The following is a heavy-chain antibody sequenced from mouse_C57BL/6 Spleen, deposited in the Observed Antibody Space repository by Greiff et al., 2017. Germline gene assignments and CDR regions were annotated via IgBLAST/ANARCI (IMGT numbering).Heavy chain of an antibody. J-gene: IGHJ3*01. CDR2: IRSKSNNYAT. D-gene: IGHD2-1*01. V-gene: IGHV10-1*01. CDR1: GFSFNTYA. Sequence: EVQGVESGGGLVQPKGSLKLSCAASGFSFNTYAMNWVRQAPGKGLEWVARIRSKSNNYATYYADSVKDRFTISRDDSESMLYLQMNNLKTEDTAMYYCVNVYYGDAYWGQGTLVTVSA. CDR3: VNVYYGDAY.